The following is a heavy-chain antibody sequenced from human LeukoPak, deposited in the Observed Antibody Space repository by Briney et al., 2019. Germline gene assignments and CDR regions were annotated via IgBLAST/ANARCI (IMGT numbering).Heavy chain of an antibody. J-gene: IGHJ5*02. CDR2: INPNSGGT. CDR1: GYTFTGYY. D-gene: IGHD3-9*01. Sequence: ASVKVSCKASGYTFTGYYMHWVRQAPGQGLEWMGWINPNSGGTNYAQKFQGRVTMTRDTSISTAYMELSRLRSEDTAVYYCARDDYDILTGYHPSNWFDPWGQGTLVTVSS. V-gene: IGHV1-2*02. CDR3: ARDDYDILTGYHPSNWFDP.